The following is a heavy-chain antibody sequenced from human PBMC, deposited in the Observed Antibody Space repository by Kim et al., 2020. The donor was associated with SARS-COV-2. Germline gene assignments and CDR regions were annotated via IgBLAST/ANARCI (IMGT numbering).Heavy chain of an antibody. D-gene: IGHD1-1*01. Sequence: SETLSLTCTVSGGSLGSTTYYWGWIRQPPGKGLAWIGSIYYTGITYDNPSLKSRVTISVDTSKNQFSLKLSSVTAADTALYYCARQRATGDAFDIWGQGTMVIVSS. CDR3: ARQRATGDAFDI. CDR1: GGSLGSTTYY. J-gene: IGHJ3*02. V-gene: IGHV4-39*01. CDR2: IYYTGIT.